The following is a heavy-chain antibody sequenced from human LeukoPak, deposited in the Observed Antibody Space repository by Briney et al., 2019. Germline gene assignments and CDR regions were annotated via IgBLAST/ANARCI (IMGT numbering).Heavy chain of an antibody. J-gene: IGHJ3*02. D-gene: IGHD6-6*01. CDR3: VRHTRLPNSFDI. Sequence: PSETLSLTCTVSSGSISSASYYWGWIRQPPGKGLEWIGTIYYSGSTYYNPSLRSRVTISVDTSKNQFSLKLTSETAADTAVYHCVRHTRLPNSFDIWGQGTMVTVSS. CDR1: SGSISSASYY. V-gene: IGHV4-39*01. CDR2: IYYSGST.